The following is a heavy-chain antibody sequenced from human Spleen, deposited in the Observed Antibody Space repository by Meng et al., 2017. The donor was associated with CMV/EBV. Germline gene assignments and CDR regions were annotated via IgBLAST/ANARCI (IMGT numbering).Heavy chain of an antibody. CDR3: AIFEYSSSD. J-gene: IGHJ4*02. V-gene: IGHV3-30-3*01. CDR1: GFTFSSYA. Sequence: GGSLRLSCAASGFTFSSYAMHWVRQAPGKGLEWVAVISYDGSNKYYADSVKGRFTISRDNSKNTLYLQMNSLRAEDTAVYYCAIFEYSSSDWGQGTLVTVSS. D-gene: IGHD6-6*01. CDR2: ISYDGSNK.